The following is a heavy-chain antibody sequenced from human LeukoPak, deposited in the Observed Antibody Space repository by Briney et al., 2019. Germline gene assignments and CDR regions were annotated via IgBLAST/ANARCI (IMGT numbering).Heavy chain of an antibody. Sequence: EASVKVSCKASGYTFTSYAISWVRQAPGQGLEWMGRIIPILGIANYAQKFQGRVTITADKSTSTAYMELSSLRSEDTAVYYCFGYYDSSGYYQDDAFDIWGQGTMVTVSS. D-gene: IGHD3-22*01. V-gene: IGHV1-69*04. CDR2: IIPILGIA. J-gene: IGHJ3*02. CDR3: FGYYDSSGYYQDDAFDI. CDR1: GYTFTSYA.